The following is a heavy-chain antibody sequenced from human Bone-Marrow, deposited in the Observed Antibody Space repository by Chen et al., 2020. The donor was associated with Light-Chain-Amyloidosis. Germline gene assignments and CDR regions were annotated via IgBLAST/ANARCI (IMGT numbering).Heavy chain of an antibody. CDR2: IRGSGGSR. V-gene: IGHV3-23*04. J-gene: IGHJ3*02. D-gene: IGHD3-9*01. Sequence: EVQLVESGGGLLQRGGSLRLSCAASGFAFSSYAMSWVRQAPGKGLEWVSTIRGSGGSRYYGDSVKGRLTISRDNYKNALFLQMNSLRAEDTAVYYCAKDISYDDILPGYPADAFDIWGQGTMVTVSS. CDR3: AKDISYDDILPGYPADAFDI. CDR1: GFAFSSYA.